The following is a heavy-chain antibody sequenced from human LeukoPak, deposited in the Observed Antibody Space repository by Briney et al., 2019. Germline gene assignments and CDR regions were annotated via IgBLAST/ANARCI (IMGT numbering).Heavy chain of an antibody. CDR2: IIPIFGTA. Sequence: GASVKVSCKASGGTFSSYAISWVRQAPGQGLEWMGGIIPIFGTANYAQKFQGRVTITADESTSTAYMELSSLRSEDTAVYYCAREVEYYYDGSDYYPWNPTEAFDIWGQGTMVTVSS. D-gene: IGHD3-22*01. CDR1: GGTFSSYA. J-gene: IGHJ3*02. CDR3: AREVEYYYDGSDYYPWNPTEAFDI. V-gene: IGHV1-69*13.